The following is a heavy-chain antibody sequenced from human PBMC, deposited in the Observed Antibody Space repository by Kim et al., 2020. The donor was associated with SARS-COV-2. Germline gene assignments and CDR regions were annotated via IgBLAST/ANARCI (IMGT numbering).Heavy chain of an antibody. CDR2: INHSGST. D-gene: IGHD1-1*01. CDR1: GGSFSGYY. CDR3: ARGRGGNESYDY. Sequence: SETLSLTCAVYGGSFSGYYWSWIRQPPGKGLEWIGEINHSGSTNYNPSLKSRVTISVDTSKNQFSLKLISVTAADTAVYYCARGRGGNESYDYWGQGTL. V-gene: IGHV4-34*01. J-gene: IGHJ4*02.